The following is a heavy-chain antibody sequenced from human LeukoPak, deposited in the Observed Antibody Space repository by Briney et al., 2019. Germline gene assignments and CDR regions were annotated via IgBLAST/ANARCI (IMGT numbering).Heavy chain of an antibody. J-gene: IGHJ6*02. CDR1: VYTLTSYG. Sequence: RASLKVSCEASVYTLTSYGTSWVRQAPGQRPEWIGWISAYNGNTNYAQNLQGRVTMTTDTTTSTAYIDLRSLRSDDTAVYYCARARTVAYYSYGMDVWGQGTTVTVSS. CDR2: ISAYNGNT. V-gene: IGHV1-18*01. CDR3: ARARTVAYYSYGMDV. D-gene: IGHD4-23*01.